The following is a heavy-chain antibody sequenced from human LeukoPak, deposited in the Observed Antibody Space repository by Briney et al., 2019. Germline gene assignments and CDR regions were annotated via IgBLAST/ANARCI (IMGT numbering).Heavy chain of an antibody. CDR2: ISSSSSSYI. CDR1: GFTFSSYS. D-gene: IGHD6-13*01. J-gene: IGHJ4*02. Sequence: GGSLRLSCAASGFTFSSYSMNWVRQAPGKGLEWVSSISSSSSSYIYYADSVKGRFTISGDNAKNSLYLQMNSLRAEDTAVYYCARFSAGVGIGFDYWGQGTLVTVSS. CDR3: ARFSAGVGIGFDY. V-gene: IGHV3-21*06.